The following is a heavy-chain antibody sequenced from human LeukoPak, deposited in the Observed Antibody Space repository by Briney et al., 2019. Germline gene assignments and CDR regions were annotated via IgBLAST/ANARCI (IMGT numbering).Heavy chain of an antibody. Sequence: GGSLRLSCAASGFTFSSYAMNWVRQAPGKGLEWVSGISGSGSNTYYAGSVKGHFTISRDNSKSTLYLEMNSLRAEDTALYYCVRDNPRCCGVIPANIDDFWGQGTLVTVSS. CDR1: GFTFSSYA. D-gene: IGHD2-21*01. CDR2: ISGSGSNT. J-gene: IGHJ4*02. V-gene: IGHV3-23*01. CDR3: VRDNPRCCGVIPANIDDF.